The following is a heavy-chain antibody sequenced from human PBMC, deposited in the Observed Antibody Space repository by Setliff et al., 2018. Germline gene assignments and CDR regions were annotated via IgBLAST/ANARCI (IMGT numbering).Heavy chain of an antibody. CDR1: GGSISSGSYY. D-gene: IGHD6-19*01. J-gene: IGHJ5*02. CDR3: AGRRSSIGWNNWFDP. Sequence: SETLSLTCTVSGGSISSGSYYWSWIRQPAGKGLEWIGHIYTSGSTNYNPPLKSRVTITVDTAKKQFSLKLSTVTAAETAVYYCAGRRSSIGWNNWFDPWGQGTLVTVSS. CDR2: IYTSGST. V-gene: IGHV4-61*09.